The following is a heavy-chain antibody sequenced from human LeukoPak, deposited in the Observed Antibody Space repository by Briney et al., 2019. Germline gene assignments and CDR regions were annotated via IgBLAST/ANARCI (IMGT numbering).Heavy chain of an antibody. D-gene: IGHD6-25*01. CDR1: GVSITGYF. V-gene: IGHV4-59*01. Sequence: SETPSLTCSVSGVSITGYFWSWIRQPPGKGLEWIGYISYTGNSNYNPSLNSRVTISLDASNNQFSLRLNSLTPADTAVYYCARDSAYSSDWPDAFDVWGHGTVVTVSS. J-gene: IGHJ3*01. CDR3: ARDSAYSSDWPDAFDV. CDR2: ISYTGNS.